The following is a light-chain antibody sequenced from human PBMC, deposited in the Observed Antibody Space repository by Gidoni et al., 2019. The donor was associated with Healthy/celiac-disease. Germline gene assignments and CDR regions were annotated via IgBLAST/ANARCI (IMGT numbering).Light chain of an antibody. Sequence: DIVMTQSPLSLPVTPGAPASISCRSSQSLLHSNGYNYLDWYLQKPGQSPQLLIYLGSNRASGVPDRFSGSGSGKDFTLKISRVEAEDVGVYYCMQALQTPLTFGGGTKVEIK. V-gene: IGKV2-28*01. CDR3: MQALQTPLT. J-gene: IGKJ4*01. CDR2: LGS. CDR1: QSLLHSNGYNY.